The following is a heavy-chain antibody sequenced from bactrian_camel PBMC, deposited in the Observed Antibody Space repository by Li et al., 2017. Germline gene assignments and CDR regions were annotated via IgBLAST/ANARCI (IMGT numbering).Heavy chain of an antibody. CDR1: GFRLTDGC. J-gene: IGHJ4*01. V-gene: IGHV3S53*01. Sequence: HVQLVESGGGSVQPGGSLKLTCTVSGFRLTDGCMGWFRKAADRDREGIVAIATDGTTMYNDDVEGRFTVSKDYAKNTLYLQMNDLKPEDTATYYCAADFGPYCSGSYLARRANFEGQGTQVTVS. D-gene: IGHD2*01. CDR2: IATDGTT.